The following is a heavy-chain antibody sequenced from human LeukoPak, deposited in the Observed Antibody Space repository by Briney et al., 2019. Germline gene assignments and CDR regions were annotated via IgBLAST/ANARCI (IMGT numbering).Heavy chain of an antibody. V-gene: IGHV3-23*01. CDR2: IGGSGADT. CDR3: ARGGSGSYIDY. Sequence: PGGSLRLSCAASGFTFSSYAMHWVRQAPGKGLECVSGIGGSGADTYYTDSVKGRFTISRDNSKNTLYLQMNSLRAEDTAIYYCARGGSGSYIDYWGQGTLVTVSS. CDR1: GFTFSSYA. J-gene: IGHJ4*02. D-gene: IGHD6-19*01.